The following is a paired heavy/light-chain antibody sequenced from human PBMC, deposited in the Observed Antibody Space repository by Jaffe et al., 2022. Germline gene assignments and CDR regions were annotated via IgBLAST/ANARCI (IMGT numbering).Light chain of an antibody. CDR2: EVS. CDR3: SSYAGSNNLI. V-gene: IGLV2-8*01. Sequence: QSALTQPPSASGSLGQSVTISCTGTSSDVGGYNYVSWYQHHPGKAPKLMIYEVSKRPSGVPARFSGSKSGNTASLTVSGLQAEDEADYYCSSYAGSNNLIFGGGTDLTVL. CDR1: SSDVGGYNY. J-gene: IGLJ2*01.
Heavy chain of an antibody. CDR1: GGSISSSSYY. J-gene: IGHJ6*03. Sequence: QVQLQESGPGLVKPWETLSLTCTVSGGSISSSSYYWGWIRQPPGKGLEWIATMYYTGSTYSNPSLNSRVTISVDTSKNQFSLKLDSVTAADTAVYYCVCQGCGGSDYQFYYMDVWGEGTTVTVSS. CDR3: VCQGCGGSDYQFYYMDV. D-gene: IGHD2-15*01. V-gene: IGHV4-39*01. CDR2: MYYTGST.